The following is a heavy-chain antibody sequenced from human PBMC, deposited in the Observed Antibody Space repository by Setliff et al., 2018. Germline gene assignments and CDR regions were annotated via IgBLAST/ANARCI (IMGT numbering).Heavy chain of an antibody. CDR3: ARPSAGWTKPFDV. Sequence: GQYLKISCEASGYSFPSYWIGWVRQMPGKGLEWMGSVYPGDSHIKYSPSLQGQVTISADKSINTAYLQWSSLKASDTAIYYCARPSAGWTKPFDVWGQGTMVTVSS. CDR2: VYPGDSHI. D-gene: IGHD6-19*01. CDR1: GYSFPSYW. J-gene: IGHJ3*01. V-gene: IGHV5-51*01.